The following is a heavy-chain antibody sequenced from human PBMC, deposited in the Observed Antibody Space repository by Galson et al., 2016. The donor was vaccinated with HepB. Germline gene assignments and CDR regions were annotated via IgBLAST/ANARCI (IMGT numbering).Heavy chain of an antibody. CDR3: ARRSADSGSYHGLFDY. J-gene: IGHJ4*02. CDR2: TWFGGSSK. CDR1: GFTFSTHG. D-gene: IGHD1-26*01. V-gene: IGHV3-33*03. Sequence: SLRLSCAASGFTFSTHGMHWVRQAPGKGLEWVAFTWFGGSSKYYADPVKGRFTISRDNSNNMLYLEMTSLRAEDTAVYYCARRSADSGSYHGLFDYRGQGTLVTVSS.